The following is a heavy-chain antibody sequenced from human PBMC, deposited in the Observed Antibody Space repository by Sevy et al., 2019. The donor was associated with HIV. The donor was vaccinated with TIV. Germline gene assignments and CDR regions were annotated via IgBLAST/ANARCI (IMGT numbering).Heavy chain of an antibody. J-gene: IGHJ6*02. CDR3: ARTRRSGYPVGNHEKYYYYGMDV. D-gene: IGHD3-22*01. Sequence: ASVKVSCKASGGTFSSYAISWVRQAPGQGLEWMGGIIPIFGTANYAQKFQGRVTITADESTSTAYMELSSLRSEDTAVYYCARTRRSGYPVGNHEKYYYYGMDVWGQGTTVTVSS. CDR2: IIPIFGTA. V-gene: IGHV1-69*13. CDR1: GGTFSSYA.